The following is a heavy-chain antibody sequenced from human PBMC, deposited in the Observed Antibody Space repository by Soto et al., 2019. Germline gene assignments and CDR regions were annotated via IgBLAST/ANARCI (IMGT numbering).Heavy chain of an antibody. V-gene: IGHV1-69*12. D-gene: IGHD5-18*01. CDR2: IIPIFGTA. Sequence: QVQLVQSGAEVKKPGSSVKVSCKASGGTFSSYAISWVRQAPGQGLEWMGGIIPIFGTANYAQKFQGRVTITADESTSTAYMELSGLRSEDTAVYYCARPYTAMVHYYYYGMDVWGQGTTVTVSS. J-gene: IGHJ6*02. CDR1: GGTFSSYA. CDR3: ARPYTAMVHYYYYGMDV.